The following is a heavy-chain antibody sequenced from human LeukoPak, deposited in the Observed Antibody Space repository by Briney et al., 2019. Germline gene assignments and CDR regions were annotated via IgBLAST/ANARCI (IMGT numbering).Heavy chain of an antibody. CDR2: IIPIFGTA. D-gene: IGHD1-7*01. V-gene: IGHV1-69*05. CDR1: GGTFSSYA. J-gene: IGHJ3*02. CDR3: AREGELLGGFDI. Sequence: SVKVSCKASGGTFSSYAISWVRQAPGQGLEWMGRIIPIFGTANYAQKFQGRVTITTDESTSTAYMELSSLRSEDTAVYYCAREGELLGGFDIWGQGTMVTVSS.